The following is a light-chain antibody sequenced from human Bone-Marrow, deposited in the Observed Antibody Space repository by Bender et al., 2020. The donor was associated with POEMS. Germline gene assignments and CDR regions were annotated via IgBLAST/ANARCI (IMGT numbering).Light chain of an antibody. J-gene: IGLJ2*01. CDR2: DVK. V-gene: IGLV2-14*01. Sequence: QTALTQPASVSGSPGQTITISCTGTTSDIGGYNYVSWYQQHPGTAPKLVIFDVKTRPSGVSDRFSGSKSGSTASLTISGLQADDEDVYYCNSCTSRYTVIFGGGTQLTVL. CDR1: TSDIGGYNY. CDR3: NSCTSRYTVI.